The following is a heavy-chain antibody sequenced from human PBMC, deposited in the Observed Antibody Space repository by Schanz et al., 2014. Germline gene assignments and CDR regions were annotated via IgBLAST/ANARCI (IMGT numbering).Heavy chain of an antibody. CDR1: GGSIRSGTYY. J-gene: IGHJ2*01. V-gene: IGHV4-61*01. Sequence: QVQLQESGPGLVKPSQTLSLTCTVSGGSIRSGTYYWSWIRQPPGKGLEWIGYIYYSGSSDYNPSLKSRVTISLDTSKNQFSRTLTSLTAADTAVYYCARDTTWRLDLWGRGTLVTVSS. CDR2: IYYSGSS. D-gene: IGHD1-1*01. CDR3: ARDTTWRLDL.